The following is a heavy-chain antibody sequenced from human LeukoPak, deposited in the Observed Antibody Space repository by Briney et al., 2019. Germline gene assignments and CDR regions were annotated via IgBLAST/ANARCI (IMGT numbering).Heavy chain of an antibody. V-gene: IGHV1-18*01. D-gene: IGHD6-13*01. J-gene: IGHJ6*02. Sequence: ASVKVPCKASGYTFTSYGISWVRQAPGQGLEWMGWISAYNGNTNYAQKLQGRVTMTTDTSTSTAYMELRSLRSDDTAVYYCARDGGSWYSPYYYGMDVWGQGTTVTVSS. CDR1: GYTFTSYG. CDR2: ISAYNGNT. CDR3: ARDGGSWYSPYYYGMDV.